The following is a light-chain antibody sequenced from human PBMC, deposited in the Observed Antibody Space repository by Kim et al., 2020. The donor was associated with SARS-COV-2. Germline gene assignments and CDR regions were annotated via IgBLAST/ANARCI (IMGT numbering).Light chain of an antibody. Sequence: SSELTQDPAVSVALGQTVRITCQGDSLRNYYATWYQHKPGQAPLLAIYGRNSRPSGIPDRFSGSTSGNTASLTITGAQAEDEADYYCHSRGNGAKEIFGGGTQLTVL. CDR3: HSRGNGAKEI. CDR2: GRN. CDR1: SLRNYY. V-gene: IGLV3-19*01. J-gene: IGLJ2*01.